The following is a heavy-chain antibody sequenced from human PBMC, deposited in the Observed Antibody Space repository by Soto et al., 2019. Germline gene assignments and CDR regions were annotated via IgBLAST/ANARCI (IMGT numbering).Heavy chain of an antibody. CDR2: IHSDGSST. Sequence: EVQLVESGGRLVQPGESLRLSCAASGFTFSYYWMHWVRQSPGKGLVWVSRIHSDGSSTTYADYVKGRFTNSRDNARNTVYLQMNSLRVEDTDVYYCTRGDRGAFDMWGQGTVVTVSS. V-gene: IGHV3-74*03. J-gene: IGHJ3*02. CDR1: GFTFSYYW. D-gene: IGHD1-26*01. CDR3: TRGDRGAFDM.